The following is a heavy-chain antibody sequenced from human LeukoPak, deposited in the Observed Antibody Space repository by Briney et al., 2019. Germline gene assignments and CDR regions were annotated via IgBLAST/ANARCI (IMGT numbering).Heavy chain of an antibody. CDR1: GGTFSSYA. V-gene: IGHV1-8*02. D-gene: IGHD6-13*01. CDR2: MNPNSGNT. Sequence: EASMKVSCKASGGTFSSYAINWVRQATGQGLEWMGWMNPNSGNTGYAQKFQGRVTMTRNTSISTAYMELSSLRSEDTAVYYCATQDQYSSYYYGMDVWGQGTTVTVSS. J-gene: IGHJ6*02. CDR3: ATQDQYSSYYYGMDV.